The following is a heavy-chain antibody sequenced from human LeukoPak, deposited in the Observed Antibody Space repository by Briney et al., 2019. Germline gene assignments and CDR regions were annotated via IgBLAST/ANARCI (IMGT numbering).Heavy chain of an antibody. V-gene: IGHV3-64*01. D-gene: IGHD3-9*01. J-gene: IGHJ4*02. CDR3: AKLDHYDILTGYYPDFDY. CDR1: GFTFSSYA. CDR2: ISSNGGST. Sequence: GGSLRLSCAASGFTFSSYAMHWVRQAPGKGLEYVSAISSNGGSTYYANSVKGRFTISRDNSKNTLYLQMGSLRAEDTAVYYCAKLDHYDILTGYYPDFDYWGQGTLVTVSS.